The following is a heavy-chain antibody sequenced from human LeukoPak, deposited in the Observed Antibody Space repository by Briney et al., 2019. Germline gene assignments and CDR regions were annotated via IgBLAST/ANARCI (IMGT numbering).Heavy chain of an antibody. D-gene: IGHD3-9*01. CDR3: AREGYYDVLTGYPGDY. J-gene: IGHJ4*02. CDR2: ISAYNGDT. Sequence: GASVKVSCKASGYTFNTYGISWVRQAPGQGLEWMGWISAYNGDTNYAHKFQGRVTMTTDTSTSTAYMEVRSLRSDDTAVYYCAREGYYDVLTGYPGDYWGQGTLVTVSS. CDR1: GYTFNTYG. V-gene: IGHV1-18*01.